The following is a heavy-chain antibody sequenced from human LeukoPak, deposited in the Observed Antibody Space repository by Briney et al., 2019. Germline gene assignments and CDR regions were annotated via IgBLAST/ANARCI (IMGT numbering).Heavy chain of an antibody. J-gene: IGHJ4*02. D-gene: IGHD4-17*01. CDR2: ISGSGGST. CDR3: VRGGYGSIDY. CDR1: GFTFSGYA. V-gene: IGHV3-23*01. Sequence: GGSLRLSCAASGFTFSGYAMSWVRQAPGKGLEWVSAISGSGGSTYYADSVKGRFTISRDNSKNTLYLQMNSLRAEDTAVYFCVRGGYGSIDYWGQGTLVTVSS.